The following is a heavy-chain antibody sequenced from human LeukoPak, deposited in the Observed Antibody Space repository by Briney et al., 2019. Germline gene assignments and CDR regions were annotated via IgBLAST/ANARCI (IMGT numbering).Heavy chain of an antibody. J-gene: IGHJ6*02. CDR3: ARDQLLHYYYGMDV. CDR1: GFTFSSYW. V-gene: IGHV3-7*01. Sequence: TGGSLRLSCAASGFTFSSYWMSWVRQAPGKGLEWVANIEQDGSEKYYVDSVKGRFTISRDNAKNSLYLQMNSLRAEDTAVYYCARDQLLHYYYGMDVWGQGTTVTVSS. CDR2: IEQDGSEK. D-gene: IGHD2-2*01.